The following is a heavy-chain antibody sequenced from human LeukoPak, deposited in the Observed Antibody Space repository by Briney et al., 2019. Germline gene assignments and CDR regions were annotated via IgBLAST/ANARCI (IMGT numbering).Heavy chain of an antibody. Sequence: ASVKVSCKASGYTFTGYYMHWVRQAPGQGLEWMGWINPNSGGTKYAQKFQGRVTMTRDTSISTAYMELSRLRSDDTAVYYCARETDCSSWNYWGQGTLVTVSS. CDR2: INPNSGGT. CDR3: ARETDCSSWNY. CDR1: GYTFTGYY. D-gene: IGHD6-13*01. V-gene: IGHV1-2*02. J-gene: IGHJ4*02.